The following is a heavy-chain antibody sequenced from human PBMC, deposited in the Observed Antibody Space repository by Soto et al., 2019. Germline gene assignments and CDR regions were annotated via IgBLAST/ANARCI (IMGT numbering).Heavy chain of an antibody. J-gene: IGHJ4*02. CDR2: IYYSGST. D-gene: IGHD4-17*01. CDR3: ARVGWTTVGYYFDY. V-gene: IGHV4-59*01. Sequence: PSETRSLTWTVSGASISSYYWSWIRQPPGKGLEWIGYIYYSGSTNYNPSLKSRVTISIDTSKNQFSLKLSSVTAADSAVYYCARVGWTTVGYYFDYWGQGTLVTVSS. CDR1: GASISSYY.